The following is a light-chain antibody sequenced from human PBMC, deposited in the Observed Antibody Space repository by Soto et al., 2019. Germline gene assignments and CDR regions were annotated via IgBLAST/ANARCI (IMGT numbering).Light chain of an antibody. CDR2: DAS. Sequence: EIVLTQSPATLSLSPGERATLSCRASQSVSRYLAWSQHQPGQAPRLLIYDASKRATGIPARFSGSGSGTGFSLTISSRGPEDVAVYYCQHRSSGPATWPLGQGTRVDSK. V-gene: IGKV3-11*01. CDR1: QSVSRY. CDR3: QHRSSGPATWP. J-gene: IGKJ1*01.